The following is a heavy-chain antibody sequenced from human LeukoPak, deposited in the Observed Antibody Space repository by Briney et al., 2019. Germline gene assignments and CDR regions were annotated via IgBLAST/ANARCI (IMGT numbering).Heavy chain of an antibody. D-gene: IGHD4-17*01. J-gene: IGHJ4*02. CDR1: GYTFTSYY. V-gene: IGHV1-46*01. Sequence: GASVKVSCKASGYTFTSYYMHWVRHAPGQGLEWMGIINPSGGSTSYAQKFQGRVTMTRDTSTSTVYMELSSLRSEDTAVYYCAREVYGDNFDYWGQGTLVTVSS. CDR2: INPSGGST. CDR3: AREVYGDNFDY.